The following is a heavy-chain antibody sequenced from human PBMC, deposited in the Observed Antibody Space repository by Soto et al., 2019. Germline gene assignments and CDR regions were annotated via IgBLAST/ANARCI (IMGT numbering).Heavy chain of an antibody. D-gene: IGHD4-17*01. CDR3: ARDGYGDYTYT. CDR2: IWYDGSNK. CDR1: GFTFSSYG. J-gene: IGHJ5*02. Sequence: GGSLRLFCAASGFTFSSYGMHWVRQAPGKGLEWVAVIWYDGSNKYYADSVKGRFTISRDNSKNTLYLQMNSLRAEDTAVYYCARDGYGDYTYTWGQGTLVTVSS. V-gene: IGHV3-33*01.